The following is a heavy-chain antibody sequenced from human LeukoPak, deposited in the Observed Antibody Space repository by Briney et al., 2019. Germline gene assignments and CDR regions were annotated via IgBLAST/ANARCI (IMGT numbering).Heavy chain of an antibody. CDR1: GFTFSSYA. CDR3: AKDGYSSGWYGCGDY. V-gene: IGHV3-23*01. J-gene: IGHJ4*02. Sequence: GGSLRLSCAASGFTFSSYAMSWVRQAPGKGLEWVSGSGGSTYYADSVKGRFTISRDNSKNTLYLQMNNLRAEDTAVYYCAKDGYSSGWYGCGDYWGQGTLVTVSS. CDR2: SGGST. D-gene: IGHD6-19*01.